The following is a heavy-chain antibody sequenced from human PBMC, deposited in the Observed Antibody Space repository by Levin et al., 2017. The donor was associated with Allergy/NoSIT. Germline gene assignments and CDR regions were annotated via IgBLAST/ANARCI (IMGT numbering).Heavy chain of an antibody. D-gene: IGHD1-26*01. J-gene: IGHJ4*02. CDR1: GGSFSGSY. CDR2: INHSGST. V-gene: IGHV4-34*01. CDR3: ARVVGASFDY. Sequence: SQTLSLTCAVYGGSFSGSYWSWLRQPPGKGLEWIGEINHSGSTNYNPSLKSRVTISVDTSKNQFSLKLSSVTAADTAVYYCARVVGASFDYWGQGTLVTVSS.